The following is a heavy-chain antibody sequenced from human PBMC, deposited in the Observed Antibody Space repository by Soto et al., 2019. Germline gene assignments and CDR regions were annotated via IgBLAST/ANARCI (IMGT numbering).Heavy chain of an antibody. CDR2: ISAYNGNT. V-gene: IGHV1-18*01. D-gene: IGHD3-22*01. J-gene: IGHJ4*02. CDR3: ARINFLITMIVGNFDY. CDR1: GYTFTSYG. Sequence: ASVKVSCTASGYTFTSYGISWVRQAPGQGLEWMGWISAYNGNTNYAQKLQGRVTMTTDTSTSTAYMELRSLRSDDTAVYYCARINFLITMIVGNFDYWGQGTLVTVSS.